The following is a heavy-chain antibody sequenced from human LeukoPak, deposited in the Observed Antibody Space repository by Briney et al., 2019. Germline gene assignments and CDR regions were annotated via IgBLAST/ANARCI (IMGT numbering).Heavy chain of an antibody. CDR3: ASWFGSEGWFDP. CDR1: GYTFTSYY. J-gene: IGHJ5*02. D-gene: IGHD3-10*01. Sequence: ASVKVSCKASGYTFTSYYMHWVRQAPGQGLEWMGIINPSGGSTSYAQKFQGRVTMTRDTSTSTVYMELSSLRSEDTAVYYCASWFGSEGWFDPWGQGTLVTVSS. CDR2: INPSGGST. V-gene: IGHV1-46*03.